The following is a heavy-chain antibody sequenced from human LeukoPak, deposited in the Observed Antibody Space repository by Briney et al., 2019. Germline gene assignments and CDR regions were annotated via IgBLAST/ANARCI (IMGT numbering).Heavy chain of an antibody. V-gene: IGHV3-48*03. CDR1: GFTLSSYE. Sequence: GGSLRLSCAASGFTLSSYEMNWVRQAPGKGLEWVSYISSSGSTIYYADSVKGRFTISRDNAKNSLYLQMNSLRAEDMALYYCAKGRSSSWSLYYFDYWGQGTLVTVSS. D-gene: IGHD6-13*01. J-gene: IGHJ4*02. CDR3: AKGRSSSWSLYYFDY. CDR2: ISSSGSTI.